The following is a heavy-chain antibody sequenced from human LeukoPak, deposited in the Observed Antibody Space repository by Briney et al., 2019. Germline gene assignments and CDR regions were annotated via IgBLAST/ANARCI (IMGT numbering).Heavy chain of an antibody. CDR2: IIPIFGTA. D-gene: IGHD6-19*01. J-gene: IGHJ4*02. CDR1: GGTFSSYA. V-gene: IGHV1-69*01. CDR3: ARGVIAVAAPLGFDY. Sequence: SVKVSCKASGGTFSSYAISWVRQAPGQGLEWMGGIIPIFGTANYAQKFQGRVTITADESTSTAYMELSSLRSEDTAVYYCARGVIAVAAPLGFDYWGQGTLVTVSS.